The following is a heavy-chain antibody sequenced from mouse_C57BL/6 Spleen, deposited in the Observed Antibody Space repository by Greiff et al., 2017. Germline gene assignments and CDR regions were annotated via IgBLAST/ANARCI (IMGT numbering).Heavy chain of an antibody. CDR1: GFTFSDYY. Sequence: EVQLVESEGGLVQPGSSMKLSCTASGFTFSDYYMAWVRQVPEKGLEWVANINYEGSSTYYLDSLKSRFIISRDNAKNTLYLQMSSLKAEDTATYYWARGGGTDDYFDYWGQGTTLTVSS. D-gene: IGHD4-1*01. J-gene: IGHJ2*01. CDR2: INYEGSST. CDR3: ARGGGTDDYFDY. V-gene: IGHV5-16*01.